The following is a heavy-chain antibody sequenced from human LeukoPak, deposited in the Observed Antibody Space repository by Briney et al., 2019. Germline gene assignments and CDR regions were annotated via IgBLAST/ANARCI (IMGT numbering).Heavy chain of an antibody. V-gene: IGHV4-34*01. CDR1: GGSFSGYY. CDR3: ARGVDY. Sequence: SETLSLTCAVYGGSFSGYYWSWIRQPPGEGLEWIGEINHSGSTNYNPSLKSRVTISVDTSKNQFSVKLSSVTAADTAVYYCARGVDYWGQGTLVTVSS. J-gene: IGHJ4*02. CDR2: INHSGST.